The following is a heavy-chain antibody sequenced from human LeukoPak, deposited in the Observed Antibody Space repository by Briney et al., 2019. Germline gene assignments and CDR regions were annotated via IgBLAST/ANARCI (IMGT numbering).Heavy chain of an antibody. V-gene: IGHV4-59*05. CDR1: GGSISSYY. CDR3: ARLKAVYYGSGSHHYNWFDP. D-gene: IGHD3-10*01. CDR2: IYYTGSN. J-gene: IGHJ5*02. Sequence: SETLSLTCTVSGGSISSYYWSWIRQPPGKGLECTGIIYYTGSNYYDPSLKSRLTISIDKSKNQISLKLNSVTAADTAVYYRARLKAVYYGSGSHHYNWFDPWGQGTLVTVSS.